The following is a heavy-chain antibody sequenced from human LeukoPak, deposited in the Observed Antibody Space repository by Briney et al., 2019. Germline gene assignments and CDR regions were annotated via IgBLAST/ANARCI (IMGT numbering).Heavy chain of an antibody. Sequence: SQTLSLTCAVSGGSISSGGYSWSWIRQPPGKGLEWIGYIYHSGSTYYNPSLKSRVTISVDRSKNQFSLKLSSVTAADTAVYYCARAGVDCSSTSCYTAAFDIWGQGTMVIVSS. D-gene: IGHD2-2*02. CDR3: ARAGVDCSSTSCYTAAFDI. CDR2: IYHSGST. V-gene: IGHV4-30-2*01. J-gene: IGHJ3*02. CDR1: GGSISSGGYS.